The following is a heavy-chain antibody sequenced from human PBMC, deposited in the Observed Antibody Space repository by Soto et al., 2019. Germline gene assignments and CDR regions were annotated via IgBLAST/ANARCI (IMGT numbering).Heavy chain of an antibody. Sequence: ASVKVSCKASGYTFTSYGISWVRQAPGQGLEWMGWISAYNGNTNYAQELQGRVTMTTDTSTSTAYMELRSLRSDDTAVYYCARVPDIVVVPAALRLFDYWGQGTLVTVSS. CDR1: GYTFTSYG. CDR2: ISAYNGNT. V-gene: IGHV1-18*01. J-gene: IGHJ4*02. CDR3: ARVPDIVVVPAALRLFDY. D-gene: IGHD2-2*01.